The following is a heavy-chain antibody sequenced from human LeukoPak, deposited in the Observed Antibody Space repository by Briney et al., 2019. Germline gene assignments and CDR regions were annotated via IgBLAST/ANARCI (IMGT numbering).Heavy chain of an antibody. CDR3: AKDSPPYSSGYQYFQH. Sequence: PGRSLRLSCAASGFTFSSYGMHWVRQAPGKGLEWVAVIWYDGSNKYYADSVKGRFTISRDNSKNTLYLQMNSLRAEDTAVYYCAKDSPPYSSGYQYFQHWGQGTLVTVSS. CDR2: IWYDGSNK. J-gene: IGHJ1*01. D-gene: IGHD6-19*01. V-gene: IGHV3-33*06. CDR1: GFTFSSYG.